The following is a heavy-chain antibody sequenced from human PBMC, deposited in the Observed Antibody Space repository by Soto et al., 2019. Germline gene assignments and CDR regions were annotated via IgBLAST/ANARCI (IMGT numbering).Heavy chain of an antibody. D-gene: IGHD5-12*01. CDR1: GDIFSGYS. Sequence: VQLVQSGAEVKKPGSSVKVSCKTSGDIFSGYSISWVRQAPGQGLEWMGGIIPIFGTTNYAQRFNGRVTITADKSTSTVYMELYSLKSEDTAVYYCARDLGSGYDPGDYWGQGTLVTVSS. CDR2: IIPIFGTT. CDR3: ARDLGSGYDPGDY. J-gene: IGHJ4*02. V-gene: IGHV1-69*14.